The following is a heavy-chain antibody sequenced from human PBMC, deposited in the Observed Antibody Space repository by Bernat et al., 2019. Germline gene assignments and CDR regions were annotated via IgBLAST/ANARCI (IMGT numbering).Heavy chain of an antibody. D-gene: IGHD2-2*01. CDR3: AREPPDYCSGTSCYAFHYFDY. J-gene: IGHJ4*02. Sequence: EVQLVESGGGLVQPGGSLRLSCATSRFTFSSYEMNWVCQAPGKGLEWLSYISSSGSVTYYADSVKGRFSISRDNAKNSLYLQMNSLRAEDTALYFCAREPPDYCSGTSCYAFHYFDYWGQGTLVTVSS. CDR2: ISSSGSVT. CDR1: RFTFSSYE. V-gene: IGHV3-48*03.